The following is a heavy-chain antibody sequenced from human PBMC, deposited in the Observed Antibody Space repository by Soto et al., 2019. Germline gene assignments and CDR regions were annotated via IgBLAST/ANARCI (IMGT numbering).Heavy chain of an antibody. Sequence: QVQLQESGPGLVKPSETLSLTCTVSGGSISSYYWSWIRQPPGKGLEWIGYIYYSGITNYNPSLKSRVTISVDTSKNQFYLKLSSVTAADTAVYYCARYKSNYYYGMDVWCQGTTVTVSS. V-gene: IGHV4-59*01. CDR3: ARYKSNYYYGMDV. CDR1: GGSISSYY. CDR2: IYYSGIT. J-gene: IGHJ6*02. D-gene: IGHD1-20*01.